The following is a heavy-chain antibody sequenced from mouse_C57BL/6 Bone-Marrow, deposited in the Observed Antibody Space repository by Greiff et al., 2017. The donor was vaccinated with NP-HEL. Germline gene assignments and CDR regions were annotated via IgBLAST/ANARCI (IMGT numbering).Heavy chain of an antibody. J-gene: IGHJ2*01. CDR3: ARSRIVFDY. V-gene: IGHV1-64*01. CDR1: GYTFTSYW. CDR2: IHPNSGST. D-gene: IGHD2-12*01. Sequence: VQLQQSGAELVKPGASVQLSCKASGYTFTSYWMHWVKQRPGQGLEWIGMIHPNSGSTNYNEKFKSKATLTVDKSSSTAYMQLSSLTSEDSAVYYCARSRIVFDYWGQGTTLTVSS.